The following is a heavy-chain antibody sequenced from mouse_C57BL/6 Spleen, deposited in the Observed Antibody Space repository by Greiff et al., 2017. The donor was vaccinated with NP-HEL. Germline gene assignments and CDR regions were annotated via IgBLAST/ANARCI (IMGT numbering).Heavy chain of an antibody. CDR2: IYPRDGST. Sequence: QVQLQQSGPELVKPGASVKLSCKASGYTFTSYDINWVKQRPGQGLEWIGWIYPRDGSTKYNEKFKGKATLTVDTSSSTAYMELHSLTSEDSAVYFCARWNFITTVVATRAMDYWGQGTSVTVSS. J-gene: IGHJ4*01. D-gene: IGHD1-1*01. CDR1: GYTFTSYD. CDR3: ARWNFITTVVATRAMDY. V-gene: IGHV1-85*01.